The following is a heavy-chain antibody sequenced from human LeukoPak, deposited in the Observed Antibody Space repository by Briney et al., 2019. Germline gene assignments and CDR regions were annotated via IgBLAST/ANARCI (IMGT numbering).Heavy chain of an antibody. Sequence: GASVKVSCKGSGYTFTSYAMHWVRQAPGQRLEWMGWINAGNGNTKYSQKFQGRVTITRDTSTSTAYMELSSLRSEDTAVYYCARDQGYCSGGSCYYDAFDIWGQGTMVTVSS. CDR2: INAGNGNT. V-gene: IGHV1-3*01. CDR1: GYTFTSYA. CDR3: ARDQGYCSGGSCYYDAFDI. J-gene: IGHJ3*02. D-gene: IGHD2-15*01.